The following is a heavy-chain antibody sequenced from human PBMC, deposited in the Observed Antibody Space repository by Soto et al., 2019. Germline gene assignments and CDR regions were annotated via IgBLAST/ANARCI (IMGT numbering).Heavy chain of an antibody. Sequence: QPGGSLRLSCAASGFTFSSYEMNWVRQAPGKGLEWVSYISSSGSTIYYADSVKGRFTISRDNAKNSLYLQMNSLRAEDTAVYNCARGVGLTVSIFDYWGQGTLVTVSS. D-gene: IGHD1-20*01. CDR3: ARGVGLTVSIFDY. CDR2: ISSSGSTI. V-gene: IGHV3-48*03. CDR1: GFTFSSYE. J-gene: IGHJ4*02.